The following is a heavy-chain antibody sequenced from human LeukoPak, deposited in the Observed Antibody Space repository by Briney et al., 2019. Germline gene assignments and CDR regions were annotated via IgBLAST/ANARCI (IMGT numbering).Heavy chain of an antibody. D-gene: IGHD1-7*01. CDR1: GGTFSSYA. CDR2: INPSGGST. CDR3: ARDPRITGTTSRDYYYYMDV. Sequence: ASVKVSCKASGGTFSSYAISWVRQAPGQGLEWMGIINPSGGSTSYAQKFQGRVTMTRDMSTSTVYMELSSLRSEDTAVYYCARDPRITGTTSRDYYYYMDVWGKGTTVTVSS. V-gene: IGHV1-46*01. J-gene: IGHJ6*03.